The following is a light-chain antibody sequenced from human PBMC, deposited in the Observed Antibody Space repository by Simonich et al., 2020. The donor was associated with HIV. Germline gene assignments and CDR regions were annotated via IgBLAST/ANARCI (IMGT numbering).Light chain of an antibody. CDR3: QSAASSGTYWV. CDR2: KDS. V-gene: IGLV3-25*03. CDR1: ALPKQY. Sequence: SYELTQPPSVSVSPGQTARITCSGNALPKQYAYWYQQKPVQAPVLVIYKDSERPSGMPERFSGSSSGTTVTLTISGVQAEDEADYYCQSAASSGTYWVFGGGTKVTVL. J-gene: IGLJ3*02.